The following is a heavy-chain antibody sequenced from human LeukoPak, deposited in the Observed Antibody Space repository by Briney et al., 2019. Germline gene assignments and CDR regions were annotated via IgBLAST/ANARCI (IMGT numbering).Heavy chain of an antibody. J-gene: IGHJ4*02. V-gene: IGHV3-30*18. Sequence: PGGSLRLSCAASGFTFRSEGMHWVRQAPGKGLEWMAVISYDGSHKYYADSVKGRFTISRDNSKNTLYLQMNSLRPEDTAVYYCAKIKPRIAVAGTYDYWGQGTLVTVSS. CDR1: GFTFRSEG. CDR3: AKIKPRIAVAGTYDY. CDR2: ISYDGSHK. D-gene: IGHD6-19*01.